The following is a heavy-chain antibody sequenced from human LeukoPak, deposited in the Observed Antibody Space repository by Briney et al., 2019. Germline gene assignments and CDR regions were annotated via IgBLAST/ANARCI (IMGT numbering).Heavy chain of an antibody. V-gene: IGHV3-21*06. CDR1: VFTLSGCS. D-gene: IGHD4-17*01. CDR2: ISSSSSYI. Sequence: GGSLSLSCAPSVFTLSGCSIKGVRQAPGKGLEWVSSISSSSSYIYYADSVKGRFTISRDNAKNSLYLQMNSLRAENTAVYYRKTEEYSADCGDYWPWVGYCGGQGTLVTVSS. J-gene: IGHJ4*02. CDR3: KTEEYSADCGDYWPWVGYC.